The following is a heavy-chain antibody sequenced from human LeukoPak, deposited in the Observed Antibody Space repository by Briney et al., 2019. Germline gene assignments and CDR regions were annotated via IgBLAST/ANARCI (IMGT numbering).Heavy chain of an antibody. J-gene: IGHJ4*02. CDR1: GGSFSGYY. Sequence: SETLSLTCAVYGGSFSGYYWSWIRQPPGKGLEWVGEINHSGGTNYNPSLKSRVTISLDTSKNQFSLKLSSVTAADTAVYYCARVRRRYFDQRPRDYFDYWGQGTLVTVSS. CDR2: INHSGGT. V-gene: IGHV4-34*01. D-gene: IGHD3-9*01. CDR3: ARVRRRYFDQRPRDYFDY.